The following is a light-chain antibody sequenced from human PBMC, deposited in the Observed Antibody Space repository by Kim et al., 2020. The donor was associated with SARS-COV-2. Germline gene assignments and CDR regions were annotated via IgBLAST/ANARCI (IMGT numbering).Light chain of an antibody. V-gene: IGLV3-21*04. Sequence: APGKAARITCGGNNIGRKSVHWYQQKPGQAPVLVIYYDSDRPSGIPERFSGSNSENTATLTISRVEAGDEADYYCQVWDSSSDHVVFGGGTKLTVL. CDR3: QVWDSSSDHVV. J-gene: IGLJ2*01. CDR1: NIGRKS. CDR2: YDS.